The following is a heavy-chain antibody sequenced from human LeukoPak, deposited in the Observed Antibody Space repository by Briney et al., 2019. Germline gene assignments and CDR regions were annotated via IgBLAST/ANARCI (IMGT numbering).Heavy chain of an antibody. J-gene: IGHJ6*02. CDR2: IYYSGST. V-gene: IGHV4-59*08. CDR1: GGSISNYY. CDR3: ARRRTEAAGTSVYYYGMDV. D-gene: IGHD6-13*01. Sequence: SETLSLTCTVSGGSISNYYWSWIRQPPGKGLELIGYIYYSGSTNYNPSLKSRVTISVDTSKNQFSLKLSSVTAADTAVYYCARRRTEAAGTSVYYYGMDVWGQGTTVTVSS.